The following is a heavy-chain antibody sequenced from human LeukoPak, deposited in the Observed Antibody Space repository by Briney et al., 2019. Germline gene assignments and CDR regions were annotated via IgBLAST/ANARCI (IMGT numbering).Heavy chain of an antibody. V-gene: IGHV5-51*01. J-gene: IGHJ4*02. CDR1: GYNFGSYW. CDR3: ARRRDGYNIDY. Sequence: PGESLKISCKGSGYNFGSYWIAWVRQMPGKGLEWMGIIYPGDSDTRYSPSFQGQVIILADKSIGTAYLQWSSLKASDTAIYYCARRRDGYNIDYWGQGTLVSVSS. D-gene: IGHD5-24*01. CDR2: IYPGDSDT.